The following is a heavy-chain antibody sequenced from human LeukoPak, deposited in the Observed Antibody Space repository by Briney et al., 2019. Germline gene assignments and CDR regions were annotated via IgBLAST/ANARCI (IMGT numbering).Heavy chain of an antibody. V-gene: IGHV4-38-2*02. D-gene: IGHD3-22*01. Sequence: SETLSLTCTVSGYSISSGYYWGWIRQPPGKGREWIGSIYHSGSTYYNPSLKSRVTISVDTSKNQFSLKLSSVTAADTAVYYCARAPSDSSGYSSYYYYMDVWGKGTTVTVSS. CDR3: ARAPSDSSGYSSYYYYMDV. CDR1: GYSISSGYY. J-gene: IGHJ6*03. CDR2: IYHSGST.